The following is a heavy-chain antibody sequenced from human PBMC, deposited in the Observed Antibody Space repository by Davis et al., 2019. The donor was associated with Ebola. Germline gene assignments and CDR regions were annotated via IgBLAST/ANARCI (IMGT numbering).Heavy chain of an antibody. J-gene: IGHJ3*02. D-gene: IGHD3-22*01. CDR3: ARVFRGYYDSSGYGLGAFDI. Sequence: PSETLSLTCTVSGGTISSYYWSWIRQPPGKGPEWFGYIYYSGSTNYNPSLKSRVTISVDTSKNQLSLKLSSVTAADTAVYYCARVFRGYYDSSGYGLGAFDIWGKGTMVTVSS. V-gene: IGHV4-59*01. CDR1: GGTISSYY. CDR2: IYYSGST.